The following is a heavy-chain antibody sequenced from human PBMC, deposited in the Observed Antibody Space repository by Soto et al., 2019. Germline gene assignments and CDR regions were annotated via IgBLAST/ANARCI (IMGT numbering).Heavy chain of an antibody. Sequence: EVQLVESGGGLVQPGGSLRLSCAASGFTFSSYSMNWVRQAPGKGLEWVSYISSSSSTIYYADSVKGRFTISRDNAKNSLYLQMNSLRDEDTAVYYCAPFGGDGYYTAFDYWGQGTLVTVSS. CDR3: APFGGDGYYTAFDY. CDR1: GFTFSSYS. D-gene: IGHD3-3*01. J-gene: IGHJ4*02. V-gene: IGHV3-48*02. CDR2: ISSSSSTI.